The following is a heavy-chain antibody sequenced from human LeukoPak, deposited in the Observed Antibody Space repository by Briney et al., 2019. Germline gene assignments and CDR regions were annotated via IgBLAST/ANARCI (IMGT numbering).Heavy chain of an antibody. D-gene: IGHD2-15*01. CDR3: AKAPGRYCSGGSCYSDY. J-gene: IGHJ4*02. CDR2: IYSGGST. V-gene: IGHV3-53*01. Sequence: GGSLRLSCAASGFTVSSNYMSWVRQAPGKGLEWVSVIYSGGSTYYADSVKGRFTISRDNSKNTLYLQMNSLRAEDTAVYYCAKAPGRYCSGGSCYSDYWGQGTLVTVSS. CDR1: GFTVSSNY.